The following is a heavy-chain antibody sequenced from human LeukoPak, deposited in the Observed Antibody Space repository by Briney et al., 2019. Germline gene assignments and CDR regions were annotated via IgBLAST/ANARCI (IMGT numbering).Heavy chain of an antibody. J-gene: IGHJ4*02. CDR2: INPNSGGT. CDR1: GYTFTGYY. D-gene: IGHD5-18*01. Sequence: ASVKVSCKASGYTFTGYYMHWVRQAPGQGLEWMGWINPNSGGTNYAQKFQGRVTMTRDASISTAYMELSRLRSDDTAVYYCARIGVQLWVDTPDYWGQGTLVTVSS. V-gene: IGHV1-2*02. CDR3: ARIGVQLWVDTPDY.